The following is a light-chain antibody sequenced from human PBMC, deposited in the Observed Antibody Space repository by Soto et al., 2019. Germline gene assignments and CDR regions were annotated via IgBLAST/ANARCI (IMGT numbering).Light chain of an antibody. V-gene: IGLV2-23*02. CDR2: EVS. Sequence: QSALTQPASVSGSRGQSITISCTGTSSNIGSSNFVSWYRQYPGKAPELIIYEVSQRPSTFFNRFSGSKSGNTASLTVSGLQSEDEADYYCCSYAGNNTLVFGGGTKVTVL. CDR1: SSNIGSSNF. J-gene: IGLJ3*02. CDR3: CSYAGNNTLV.